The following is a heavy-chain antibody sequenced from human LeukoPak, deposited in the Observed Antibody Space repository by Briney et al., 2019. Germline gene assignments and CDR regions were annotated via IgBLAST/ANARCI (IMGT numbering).Heavy chain of an antibody. CDR2: INTDGSFT. CDR1: GFTFSSYW. Sequence: GGSLRLSCAASGFTFSSYWMHWVRQAPGKGLVWVSRINTDGSFTNYADSVKGRFTISRDNAKNTLYLQMNSLRAEGTAVYYCARAAYGTDYWGQGTLVTVSS. CDR3: ARAAYGTDY. D-gene: IGHD3-10*01. J-gene: IGHJ4*02. V-gene: IGHV3-74*01.